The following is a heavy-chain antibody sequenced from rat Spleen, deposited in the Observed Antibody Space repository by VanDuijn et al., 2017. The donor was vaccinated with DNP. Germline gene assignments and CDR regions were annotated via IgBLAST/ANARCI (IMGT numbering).Heavy chain of an antibody. V-gene: IGHV2-72*01. CDR2: IWAGRTT. CDR3: ARHGYDDYYVMDA. CDR1: GFSLTSYH. J-gene: IGHJ4*01. D-gene: IGHD1-7*01. Sequence: QVQLKESGPGLVQPSQTLSLTCTVSGFSLTSYHVSWVRQPPGKSLVWMGTIWAGRTTNYNSAVQSRLSIRRDTSQSQVFLKMHSLQPEDTGTYYCARHGYDDYYVMDAWGQGASVTVSS.